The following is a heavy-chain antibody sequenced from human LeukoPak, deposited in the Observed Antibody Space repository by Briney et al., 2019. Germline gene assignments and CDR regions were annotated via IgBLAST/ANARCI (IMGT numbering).Heavy chain of an antibody. CDR2: IRSKAYGGTT. J-gene: IGHJ6*02. CDR3: TRKADYCSSTSCYLDPYYYYGMDV. CDR1: GFTFGDYA. Sequence: GGSLRLSCTASGFTFGDYAMSWVRQAPGKGLEWVGFIRSKAYGGTTEYAASVKGRFTISRDDSKSIAYLQMNSVKTEDTAVYYCTRKADYCSSTSCYLDPYYYYGMDVWGQGTTVTVSS. D-gene: IGHD2-2*01. V-gene: IGHV3-49*04.